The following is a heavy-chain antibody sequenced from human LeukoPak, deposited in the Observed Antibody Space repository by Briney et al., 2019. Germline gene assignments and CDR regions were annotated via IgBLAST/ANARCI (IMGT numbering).Heavy chain of an antibody. V-gene: IGHV3-NL1*01. J-gene: IGHJ4*02. CDR2: IIGNAATI. CDR3: VKDRTPDGYYSVDY. D-gene: IGHD3-3*01. Sequence: PGGSLRLSCAASGFTFSSYGMHWVRQAPGKGLQWVALIIGNAATIAYADSVRGRFTISRDNSKNTLYLQMNSLRVEDTAVYYCVKDRTPDGYYSVDYWGQGILVTVSS. CDR1: GFTFSSYG.